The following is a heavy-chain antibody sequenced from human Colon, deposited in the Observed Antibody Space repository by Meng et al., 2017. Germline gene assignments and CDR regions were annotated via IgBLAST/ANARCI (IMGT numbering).Heavy chain of an antibody. CDR1: GYTVTSYG. CDR2: ISAYNGNT. V-gene: IGHV1-18*01. Sequence: QVQRVQSGAEVKKPGASVKVSCKASGYTVTSYGISWGRQAPGQGLEWMGWISAYNGNTNYAQKLQGRVTMTTDTSTSTAYMELRSLRSDDTAVYYCARRSYYYDSSGYYYLGHWGQGTLVTVSS. D-gene: IGHD3-22*01. CDR3: ARRSYYYDSSGYYYLGH. J-gene: IGHJ4*02.